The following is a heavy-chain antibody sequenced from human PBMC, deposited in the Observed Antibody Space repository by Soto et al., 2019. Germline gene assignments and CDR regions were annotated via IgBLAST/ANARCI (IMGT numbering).Heavy chain of an antibody. CDR3: VTRWPSGLYTLDN. V-gene: IGHV3-23*01. Sequence: EVQLLESGGGSVQPGGSLRLSCAASGFAFDSYAMNWVRQAPGKGLEWIATISASVTSQYYADSVKGRFTISRDNPKNILYLHMSSLRADDTAIYYCVTRWPSGLYTLDNWGQGTLVTVSS. CDR1: GFAFDSYA. D-gene: IGHD2-2*02. CDR2: ISASVTSQ. J-gene: IGHJ4*02.